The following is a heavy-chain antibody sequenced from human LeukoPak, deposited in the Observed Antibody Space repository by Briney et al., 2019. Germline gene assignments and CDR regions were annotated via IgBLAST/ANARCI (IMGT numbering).Heavy chain of an antibody. Sequence: PSETLSLTCTVSGGSVSSGSYYWSWIRQPAEKGLEWIGRIYTSGSTNYNPSLKSRVTMSVDTSKNQFSLKLSSVTAADTAVYYCARAVGSGSFQTYYYYMDVWGKGTTVTISS. CDR3: ARAVGSGSFQTYYYYMDV. D-gene: IGHD3-10*01. CDR1: GGSVSSGSYY. CDR2: IYTSGST. J-gene: IGHJ6*03. V-gene: IGHV4-61*02.